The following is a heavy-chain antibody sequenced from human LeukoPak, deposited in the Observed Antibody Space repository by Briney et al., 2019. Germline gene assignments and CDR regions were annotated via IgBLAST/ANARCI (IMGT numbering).Heavy chain of an antibody. CDR1: GGSISSGGYY. J-gene: IGHJ4*02. V-gene: IGHV4-31*03. CDR2: IYYSGST. CDR3: ARLLWFGELIFLDY. D-gene: IGHD3-10*01. Sequence: SETLSLTCTVSGGSISSGGYYWSWIRQHPGKGLEWIGYIYYSGSTYYNPSLKSRVTISVDTSKNQFSLKLSSVTAADTAVYYCARLLWFGELIFLDYWGQGTLVTVSS.